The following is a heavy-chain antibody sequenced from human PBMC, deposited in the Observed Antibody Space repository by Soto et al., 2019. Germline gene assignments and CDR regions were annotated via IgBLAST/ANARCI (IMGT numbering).Heavy chain of an antibody. CDR1: GYTFTSYD. D-gene: IGHD6-19*01. J-gene: IGHJ6*02. CDR3: ARRVRGWYSPQNV. CDR2: MNPNSGNT. Sequence: ASVKVCCKASGYTFTSYDINWVRQATGQGLEWMGWMNPNSGNTGYAQKFQGRVTMTRNTSISTAYMELSSRRSEDTPAYYCARRVRGWYSPQNVWGQATPAPVSS. V-gene: IGHV1-8*01.